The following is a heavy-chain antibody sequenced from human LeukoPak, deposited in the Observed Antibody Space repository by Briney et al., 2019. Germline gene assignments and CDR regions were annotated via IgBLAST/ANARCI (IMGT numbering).Heavy chain of an antibody. CDR2: ISSSSNTI. CDR3: ARDQWLDY. V-gene: IGHV3-48*01. J-gene: IGHJ4*02. CDR1: GFTFSGYI. Sequence: GVSLRLPCAASGFTFSGYIMNGVRDSPGKGLEWVSFISSSSNTIYYADSVKGRFTVSRDNAKNSLYLQMNSLRAEDTAVYYCARDQWLDYWGQGTLVTVSS. D-gene: IGHD6-19*01.